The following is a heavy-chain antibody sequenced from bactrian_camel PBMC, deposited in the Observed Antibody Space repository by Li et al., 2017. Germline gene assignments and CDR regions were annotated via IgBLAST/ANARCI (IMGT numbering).Heavy chain of an antibody. CDR3: AAGSCGSWSPRGPSIGY. V-gene: IGHV3S9*01. J-gene: IGHJ6*01. Sequence: VQLVESGGGSVQAGGSLRLSCVVSDFIYNKCDLGWHRQFPGKERELVSRLDRDGTTQYRDSVKGRFTISKDNAKNTLYLQMYSLKPEDTAMYYCAAGSCGSWSPRGPSIGYWGQGTQVTVS. CDR1: DFIYNKCD. D-gene: IGHD6*01. CDR2: LDRDGTT.